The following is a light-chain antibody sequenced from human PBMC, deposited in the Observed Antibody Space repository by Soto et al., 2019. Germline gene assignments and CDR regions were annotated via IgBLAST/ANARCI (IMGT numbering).Light chain of an antibody. CDR1: QRVNTC. Sequence: DIQMTQSPSTLSASVGDRVSITCRASQRVNTCLAWYQQKPGKAPTLLIYDASSLQSGVPSRFSGSGSGTELTLTISSLQHDDFATYYCQQYQIDWTFGQGTKVEIK. V-gene: IGKV1-5*01. CDR2: DAS. CDR3: QQYQIDWT. J-gene: IGKJ1*01.